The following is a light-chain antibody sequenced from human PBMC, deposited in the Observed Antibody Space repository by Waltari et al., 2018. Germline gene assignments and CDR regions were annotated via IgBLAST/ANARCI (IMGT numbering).Light chain of an antibody. J-gene: IGLJ2*01. CDR2: DTS. V-gene: IGLV7-46*01. CDR1: TGAVTSGNY. CDR3: LLSYSGARV. Sequence: QAVVTQEPSLTVSTGGTVTLTCGPSTGAVTSGNYASWFQHKSGQSPRTLISDTSNKPSWTPARFSGSLLGGKAALTLSGAQPEDEAEYYCLLSYSGARVFGGGTKLTVL.